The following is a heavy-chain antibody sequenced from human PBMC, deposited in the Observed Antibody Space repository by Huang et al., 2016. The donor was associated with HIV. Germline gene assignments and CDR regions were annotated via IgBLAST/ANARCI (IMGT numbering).Heavy chain of an antibody. D-gene: IGHD2-15*01. J-gene: IGHJ3*02. V-gene: IGHV1-24*01. CDR2: LVPEEGET. Sequence: QVQLVESGAELKKPGASVRVSCKVSGYTVSELSLHWVRQAPEKGLEWMGGLVPEEGETIYAKRLQGRVTRTEDTSTDTAYMELSSLRPEDTAVYYCATSTPDVGAGVLRSAFDIWGQGTMVTVSS. CDR3: ATSTPDVGAGVLRSAFDI. CDR1: GYTVSELS.